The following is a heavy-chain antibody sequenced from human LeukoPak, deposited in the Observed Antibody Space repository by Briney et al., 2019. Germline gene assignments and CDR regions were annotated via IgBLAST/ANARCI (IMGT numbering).Heavy chain of an antibody. J-gene: IGHJ5*02. CDR1: GYTFTGYY. V-gene: IGHV1-2*02. Sequence: GASVKVSCKASGYTFTGYYMHWVRQAPGQGLEWMGWINPNSGGTNYAQKFQGRVTMTRDTSISTAYMELGRLRSDDTAVYYCGRGVTIYHGFDPWGQGTLVTVSS. CDR2: INPNSGGT. CDR3: GRGVTIYHGFDP. D-gene: IGHD3-3*01.